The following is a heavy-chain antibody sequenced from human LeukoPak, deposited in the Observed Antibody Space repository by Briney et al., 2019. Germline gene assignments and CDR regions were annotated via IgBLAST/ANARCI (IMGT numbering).Heavy chain of an antibody. Sequence: ASVNISCKASGYTFSSYYLHWVRQAPGQDLEWMGWINPNSGGTYYLQKFQCRVAVTRDTSLGTVYLELSSLRFDDTAVYFCARSRIFSGCAAFDPWGQGTLVTVSS. CDR3: ARSRIFSGCAAFDP. CDR1: GYTFSSYY. D-gene: IGHD5-12*01. CDR2: INPNSGGT. J-gene: IGHJ5*02. V-gene: IGHV1-2*02.